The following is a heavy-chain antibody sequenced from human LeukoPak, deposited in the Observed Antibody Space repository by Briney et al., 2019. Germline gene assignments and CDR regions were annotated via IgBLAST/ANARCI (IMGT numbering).Heavy chain of an antibody. CDR3: ARDGLVVPAASDRDYFDY. Sequence: SETLFLTCTVSSGSISSSSYYWGWIRQSPEKGLEWTGSVYYSGSTYYNPSLKSRVAMSVDTSKNQFSVKLSSVTAADTAVYYCARDGLVVPAASDRDYFDYWGQGTLVTVSS. V-gene: IGHV4-39*07. CDR1: SGSISSSSYY. D-gene: IGHD2-2*01. J-gene: IGHJ4*02. CDR2: VYYSGST.